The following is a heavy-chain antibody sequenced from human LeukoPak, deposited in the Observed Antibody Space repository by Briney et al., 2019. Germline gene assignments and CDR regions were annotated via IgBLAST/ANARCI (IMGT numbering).Heavy chain of an antibody. CDR1: GGTFSSYA. Sequence: ASVKVSCKASGGTFSSYAISWVRQAPGQGLEWMGWINPKSGGTHYPQKFQGWVTMTRDTSISTAYMEMSRLTSDDTAVFYCARGGPYYDSSRANDLNYWGQGTLVTVSS. D-gene: IGHD3-22*01. CDR2: INPKSGGT. CDR3: ARGGPYYDSSRANDLNY. V-gene: IGHV1-2*04. J-gene: IGHJ4*02.